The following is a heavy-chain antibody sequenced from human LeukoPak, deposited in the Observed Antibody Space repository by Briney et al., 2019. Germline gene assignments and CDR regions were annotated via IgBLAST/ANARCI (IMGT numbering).Heavy chain of an antibody. CDR3: ARLKYYYDSSGYRAEYFQH. J-gene: IGHJ1*01. CDR1: GGSISSSTYY. Sequence: SETLSLTCIISGGSISSSTYYWGWIRQPPGKGLEWIGTLSYSGKTYYNPSLKSRVTISVDTSKKQFSLKLSSVTAADTAVYYCARLKYYYDSSGYRAEYFQHWGQGTLVTVSS. V-gene: IGHV4-39*07. D-gene: IGHD3-22*01. CDR2: LSYSGKT.